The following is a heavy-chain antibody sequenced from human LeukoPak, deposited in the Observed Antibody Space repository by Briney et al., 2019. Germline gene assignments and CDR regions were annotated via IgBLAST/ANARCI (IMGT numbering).Heavy chain of an antibody. V-gene: IGHV1-24*01. J-gene: IGHJ5*02. CDR3: ATDQGPLCSSTSCQNWFDP. CDR1: GYTLTELS. Sequence: ASVKVSCKVSGYTLTELSMHWVRQAPGKGLEWMGGFDPEDGETIYAQKLQGRVTMTEDTSTDTAYMELSSLRSEDTAVYYCATDQGPLCSSTSCQNWFDPWGQGTLVTVSS. D-gene: IGHD2-2*01. CDR2: FDPEDGET.